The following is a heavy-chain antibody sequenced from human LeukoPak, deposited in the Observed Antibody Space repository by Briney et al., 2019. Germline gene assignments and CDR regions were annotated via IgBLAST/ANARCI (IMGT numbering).Heavy chain of an antibody. D-gene: IGHD4-23*01. V-gene: IGHV3-74*01. CDR2: INSDGSGT. J-gene: IGHJ4*02. Sequence: GESLRLSCAASGFTFSSYWMHWVRQAPGKGLVWISRINSDGSGTSYADSVKGRFTISRDNAKNTLYLQMNSLRAEDTAVYYCARADDGANSWVNYWGQGTLVTVSS. CDR3: ARADDGANSWVNY. CDR1: GFTFSSYW.